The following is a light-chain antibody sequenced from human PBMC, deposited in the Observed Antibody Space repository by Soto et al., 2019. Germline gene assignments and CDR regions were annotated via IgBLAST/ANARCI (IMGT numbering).Light chain of an antibody. J-gene: IGLJ2*01. CDR3: SSYSSTTPL. Sequence: QSVLTQPASVSGSPGQSISISCSGISPDFGVSWYQHFPGKAPKLLIFEVSNRPSGVSTRFSGSKSGNMAFLTISGLQSEDEGLYHCSSYSSTTPLFGGGTQLTVL. CDR1: SPDFGV. CDR2: EVS. V-gene: IGLV2-14*01.